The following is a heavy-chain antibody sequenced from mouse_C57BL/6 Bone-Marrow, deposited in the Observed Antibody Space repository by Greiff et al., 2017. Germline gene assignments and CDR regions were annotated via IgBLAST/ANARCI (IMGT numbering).Heavy chain of an antibody. CDR3: ALIRWLYVAY. CDR1: GFTFSSYA. Sequence: EVMLVESGGGLVKPGGSLKLSCAASGFTFSSYAMSWVRQTPEKRLEWVATISDGGSYTYYPDNVKGRFTISRDNAKNNLYLQMSHLKSEDTAMXFSALIRWLYVAYWGEGTLVTVSA. J-gene: IGHJ3*01. V-gene: IGHV5-4*03. D-gene: IGHD2-2*01. CDR2: ISDGGSYT.